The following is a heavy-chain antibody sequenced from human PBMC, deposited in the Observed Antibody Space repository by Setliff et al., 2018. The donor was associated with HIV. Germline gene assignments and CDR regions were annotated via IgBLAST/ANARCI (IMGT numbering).Heavy chain of an antibody. CDR3: ARTYYNFWSGDYYYYGMDV. D-gene: IGHD3-3*01. CDR1: GYTFTSYY. J-gene: IGHJ6*02. CDR2: INPSGGST. Sequence: ASVKVSCKASGYTFTSYYMHWVRQAPGRGLEWMGIINPSGGSTSYAQKFQGRVTLTRDTSTSTVYMELSSLRSEDTAVYYCARTYYNFWSGDYYYYGMDVWGQGTTVTVAS. V-gene: IGHV1-46*01.